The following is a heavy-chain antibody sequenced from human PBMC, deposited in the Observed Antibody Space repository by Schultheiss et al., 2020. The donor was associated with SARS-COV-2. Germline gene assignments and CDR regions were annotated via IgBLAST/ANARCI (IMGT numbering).Heavy chain of an antibody. Sequence: GESLKISCAASGFTFSSYAMSWVRQAPGKGLEWVSTISGSGGSTYYADSVKGRFTISRDNSKNTLYLQMNSLRAEDTAVYYCAKGIAVAVYYFDHWGQGTLVTVSS. D-gene: IGHD6-19*01. J-gene: IGHJ4*02. CDR1: GFTFSSYA. V-gene: IGHV3-23*01. CDR3: AKGIAVAVYYFDH. CDR2: ISGSGGST.